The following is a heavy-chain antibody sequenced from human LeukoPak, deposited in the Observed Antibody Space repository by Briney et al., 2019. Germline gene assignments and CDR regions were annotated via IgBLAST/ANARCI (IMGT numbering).Heavy chain of an antibody. CDR2: IYHTGDT. D-gene: IGHD3-3*01. Sequence: SETLSLTCTVSSGSFSSGGYYWSWIRQHPGKGLEWIGNIYHTGDTFYNPSLQSRFIISVDTSKNQFSLKVSSVTAADTAIYYCARRNDPWSGPRNWFDPWGQGILVNVSS. CDR3: ARRNDPWSGPRNWFDP. J-gene: IGHJ5*02. CDR1: SGSFSSGGYY. V-gene: IGHV4-31*03.